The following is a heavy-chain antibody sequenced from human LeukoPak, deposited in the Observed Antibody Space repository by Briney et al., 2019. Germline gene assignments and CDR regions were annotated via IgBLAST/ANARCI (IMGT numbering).Heavy chain of an antibody. Sequence: GGSLRLSCAASGFTFSDYYMSWIRQAPGKGMEWVAYITSSGDDIYYAESVKGRFTISRDNAKNALFLRMSSLRVEDTATYYCASDIVATSGDFWGQGTLVSVSS. J-gene: IGHJ4*02. V-gene: IGHV3-11*01. D-gene: IGHD5-12*01. CDR2: ITSSGDDI. CDR3: ASDIVATSGDF. CDR1: GFTFSDYY.